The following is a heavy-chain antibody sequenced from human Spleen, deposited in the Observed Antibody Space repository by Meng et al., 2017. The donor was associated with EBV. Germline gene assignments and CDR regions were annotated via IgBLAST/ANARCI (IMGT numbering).Heavy chain of an antibody. V-gene: IGHV4-4*02. D-gene: IGHD5-18*01. CDR3: ARRARQLVPNSYYYFDY. Sequence: QVQLQEAVPGLGQPSGTLSLTCAVSGGSISNPNWWSWVRQPPGKGLEWIAEMFHSGSNNYNPSLKSRITISVDKSKNQFSLNLSSVPAADTAVYYCARRARQLVPNSYYYFDYWGQGALVTVSS. CDR1: GGSISNPNW. CDR2: MFHSGSN. J-gene: IGHJ4*02.